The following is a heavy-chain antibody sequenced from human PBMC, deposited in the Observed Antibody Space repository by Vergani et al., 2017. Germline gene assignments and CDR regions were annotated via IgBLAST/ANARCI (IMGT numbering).Heavy chain of an antibody. CDR1: GGTFNNYA. Sequence: QVQLLQSGAEVKKPGSSVKVSCKASGGTFNNYAISWVRQAPGQGLEWMGRIIPIFGTANCAQKFQGRVTITADESTSTAYMELSSLRSEDTAVYYCARARRLGEAFDIWGQGTMVTVSS. CDR2: IIPIFGTA. J-gene: IGHJ3*02. CDR3: ARARRLGEAFDI. V-gene: IGHV1-69*13.